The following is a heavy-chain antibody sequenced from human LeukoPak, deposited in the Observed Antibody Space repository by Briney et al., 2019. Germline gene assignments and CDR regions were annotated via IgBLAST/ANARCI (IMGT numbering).Heavy chain of an antibody. CDR2: ISGSGGST. CDR3: AKVQAVGRHSNTGYYYGMDV. Sequence: GGSLRLSCAASGFTFSSYATSWVRQAPGKGLGWVSAISGSGGSTYYADSVKGRFTISRDNSKNTLYLQMNSLRAEDTAVYYCAKVQAVGRHSNTGYYYGMDVWGQGTTVTVSS. D-gene: IGHD4-11*01. J-gene: IGHJ6*02. CDR1: GFTFSSYA. V-gene: IGHV3-23*01.